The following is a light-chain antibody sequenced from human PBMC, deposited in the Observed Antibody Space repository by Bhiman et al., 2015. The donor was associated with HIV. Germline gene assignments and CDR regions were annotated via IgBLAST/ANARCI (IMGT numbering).Light chain of an antibody. CDR3: QSYDNSLSGTYWV. CDR1: SSNIGAGYD. Sequence: QSVLTQPPSVSGAPGQRVTISCTGSSSNIGAGYDVHWYQQLPGTAPELLIYGNSNRPSGVPDRFSGSKSGTSASWPSLGSEAEDEADYYCQSYDNSLSGTYWVFGGGTKLTVL. CDR2: GNS. J-gene: IGLJ3*02. V-gene: IGLV1-40*01.